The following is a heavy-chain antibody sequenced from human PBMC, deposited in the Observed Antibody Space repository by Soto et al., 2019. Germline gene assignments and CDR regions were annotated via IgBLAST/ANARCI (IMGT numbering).Heavy chain of an antibody. CDR1: GGTFSSYA. D-gene: IGHD3-16*01. V-gene: IGHV1-69*12. Sequence: QVQLVQSGAEVKKPGSSVKVSCKASGGTFSSYAISWVRQAPGQGLEWMGGIIPIFGTANYAQKFQGRVTITADESTSTAYMELSXLRSXXTXXXXCAXXXXXXXXXXXPGGYWGQGTLVTVSS. J-gene: IGHJ4*02. CDR3: AXXXXXXXXXXXPGGY. CDR2: IIPIFGTA.